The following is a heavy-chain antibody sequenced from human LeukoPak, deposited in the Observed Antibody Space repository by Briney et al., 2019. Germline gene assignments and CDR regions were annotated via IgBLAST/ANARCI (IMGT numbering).Heavy chain of an antibody. D-gene: IGHD3-10*01. J-gene: IGHJ4*02. V-gene: IGHV4-39*01. CDR1: GGSISSYY. CDR2: LSHRGNT. CDR3: ARHNAPRRVGFDF. Sequence: SETLSLTCTVSGGSISSYYWGWIRQPPGKGLEWVACLSHRGNTWYNPSLESRVTISVDTSKNRFSLNFNSVTAADTALYWCARHNAPRRVGFDFWGQGILVTVSS.